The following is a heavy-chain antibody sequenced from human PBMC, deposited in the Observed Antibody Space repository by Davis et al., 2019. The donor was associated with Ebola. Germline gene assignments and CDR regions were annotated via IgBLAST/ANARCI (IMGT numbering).Heavy chain of an antibody. J-gene: IGHJ5*02. CDR1: GGTFSSYA. Sequence: AASVKVSCKASGGTFSSYAISWVRPAPGQGLEWMGGIIPIFGTANYAQKFQGRVTITADESTSTAYMELSSLRSEDTAVYYCARGGSSSFNWFDPWGQGTLVTVSS. D-gene: IGHD6-13*01. CDR3: ARGGSSSFNWFDP. CDR2: IIPIFGTA. V-gene: IGHV1-69*13.